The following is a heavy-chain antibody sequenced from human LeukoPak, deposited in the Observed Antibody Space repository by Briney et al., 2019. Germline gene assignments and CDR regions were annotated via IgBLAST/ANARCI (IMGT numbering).Heavy chain of an antibody. CDR2: INYSGST. CDR1: GGSISSYY. J-gene: IGHJ4*02. D-gene: IGHD3-22*01. Sequence: SETLSLTCTVSGGSISSYYWSWIRQPPGKGLEWIGYINYSGSTNYNPSLKSRVTISVDTSKNQFSLKLSSVTAADTAVYYCARLPYDSREGGEGDLDYWGQGTLVTVSS. V-gene: IGHV4-59*08. CDR3: ARLPYDSREGGEGDLDY.